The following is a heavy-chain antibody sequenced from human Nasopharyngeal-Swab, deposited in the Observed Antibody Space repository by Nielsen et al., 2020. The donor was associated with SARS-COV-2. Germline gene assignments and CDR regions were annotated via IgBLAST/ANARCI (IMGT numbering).Heavy chain of an antibody. CDR3: ARARSSITIFGVVNPVDAFDI. Sequence: SETLSLTCTVSGCSISSGGYYWSWIRQHPGKGLEWIGYIYYSGSTYYNPSLKSRVTISVDTSKNQFSLKLSSVTAADTAVYYCARARSSITIFGVVNPVDAFDIWGQGTMVTVSS. V-gene: IGHV4-31*03. J-gene: IGHJ3*02. CDR1: GCSISSGGYY. CDR2: IYYSGST. D-gene: IGHD3-3*01.